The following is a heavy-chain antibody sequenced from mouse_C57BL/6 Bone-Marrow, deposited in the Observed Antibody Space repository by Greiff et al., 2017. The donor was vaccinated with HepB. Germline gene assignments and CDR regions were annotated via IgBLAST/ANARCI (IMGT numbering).Heavy chain of an antibody. CDR3: ARSAWGYAMDY. V-gene: IGHV1-64*01. CDR2: IHPNSGST. CDR1: GYTFTSYW. D-gene: IGHD3-1*01. Sequence: QVQLKQPGAELVKPGASVKLSCKASGYTFTSYWMHWVKQRPGQGLEWIGMIHPNSGSTNYNEKFKSKATLTVDKSSSTAYMQLSSLTSEDSAVYYCARSAWGYAMDYWGQGTSVTVSS. J-gene: IGHJ4*01.